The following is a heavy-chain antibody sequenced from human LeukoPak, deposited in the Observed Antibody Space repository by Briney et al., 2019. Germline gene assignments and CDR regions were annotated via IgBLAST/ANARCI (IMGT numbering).Heavy chain of an antibody. V-gene: IGHV3-23*01. CDR2: FSPSGGGT. CDR3: ARDNYGSGSYFDI. J-gene: IGHJ3*02. Sequence: GGSLRLSCAASGFTFSNYAMSWVRQAPGKGLEWVSAFSPSGGGTYYADSVKGRFTISRDNAKNSLYLQMNSLRAEDTAVYYCARDNYGSGSYFDIWGQGTTVTVSS. CDR1: GFTFSNYA. D-gene: IGHD3-10*01.